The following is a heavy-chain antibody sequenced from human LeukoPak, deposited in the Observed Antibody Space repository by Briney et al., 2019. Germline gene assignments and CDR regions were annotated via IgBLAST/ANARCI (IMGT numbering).Heavy chain of an antibody. Sequence: ASVKVSCKASGYTFTRYGVSWVRQAPGQGLEWMGWISAYNGNTNYAQMLQGRVSMTTDTSTSTAYMELRSLRSDDTAVYYCARAHGYDSSGYSEAYFDYWGQGTLVTVSS. V-gene: IGHV1-18*01. CDR3: ARAHGYDSSGYSEAYFDY. CDR1: GYTFTRYG. CDR2: ISAYNGNT. D-gene: IGHD3-22*01. J-gene: IGHJ4*02.